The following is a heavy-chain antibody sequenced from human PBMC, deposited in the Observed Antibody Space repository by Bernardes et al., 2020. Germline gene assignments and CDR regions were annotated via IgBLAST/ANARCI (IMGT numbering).Heavy chain of an antibody. Sequence: ASVKVSCKTSGYTFTSYGINWVRQAPGQGLEWMVWISTFNGRTKYAEKFQDRVTMTTDTSTSTGYMELRNLRSDDSAVFYCARDEAGTTGYWGQGTLVTVSS. CDR1: GYTFTSYG. J-gene: IGHJ4*02. CDR2: ISTFNGRT. D-gene: IGHD1-7*01. V-gene: IGHV1-18*04. CDR3: ARDEAGTTGY.